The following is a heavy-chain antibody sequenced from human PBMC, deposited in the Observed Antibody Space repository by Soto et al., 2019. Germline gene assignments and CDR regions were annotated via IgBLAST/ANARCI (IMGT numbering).Heavy chain of an antibody. J-gene: IGHJ1*01. CDR1: GLTFSRYG. D-gene: IGHD2-2*01. CDR3: ASDTSILAEWLHH. V-gene: IGHV3-33*01. Sequence: QVQLVESGGSVVQPGRSLRLSCAASGLTFSRYGMHWVRQAPGKGLEWVAVIWYDGSSTYYADAVKGRFTISRDNSENTLYLQMNSLRAEDTAVYYCASDTSILAEWLHHWGQGTLVTVSS. CDR2: IWYDGSST.